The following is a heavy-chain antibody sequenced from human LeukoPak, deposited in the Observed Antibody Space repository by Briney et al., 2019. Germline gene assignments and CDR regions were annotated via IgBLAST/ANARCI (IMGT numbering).Heavy chain of an antibody. J-gene: IGHJ4*02. Sequence: GGALRLSCAASGFTFRSYAMSSVRQAPGKGLEWVSAISGSGGSTYYADSVKGRFTISRDNSKNTLFLQMNSLRAEDTAVYYCARVLGGSDILTGYYNYWGQGILVTVSS. CDR3: ARVLGGSDILTGYYNY. CDR2: ISGSGGST. D-gene: IGHD3-9*01. V-gene: IGHV3-23*01. CDR1: GFTFRSYA.